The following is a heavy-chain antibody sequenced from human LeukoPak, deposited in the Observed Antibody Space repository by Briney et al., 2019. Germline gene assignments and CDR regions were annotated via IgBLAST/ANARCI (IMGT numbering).Heavy chain of an antibody. Sequence: GGSLRLSCAASGFTFSSYAMSWVRQAPGKGLEWVSVIYSGGSTYYADSVKGRFTISRDNSKNTLYPQMNSLRAEDTAVYYCARDRLTYYYDSSGYLDIWGQGTMVTVSS. CDR3: ARDRLTYYYDSSGYLDI. CDR1: GFTFSSYA. D-gene: IGHD3-22*01. CDR2: IYSGGST. V-gene: IGHV3-53*01. J-gene: IGHJ3*02.